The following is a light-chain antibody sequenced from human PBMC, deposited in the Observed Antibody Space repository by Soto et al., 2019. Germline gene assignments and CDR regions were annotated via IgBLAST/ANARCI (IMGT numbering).Light chain of an antibody. CDR2: HAS. CDR3: QHYNSYPWT. J-gene: IGKJ1*01. V-gene: IGKV1-5*01. CDR1: QTINNW. Sequence: DIRMTQSPSTLSASIGDRVTITCRASQTINNWLAWYQQKPGKAPNLLIYHASNLETGVPSRFSGSAFGTEFTLTISSLQPDDFATYYCQHYNSYPWTFGQGTKVEIK.